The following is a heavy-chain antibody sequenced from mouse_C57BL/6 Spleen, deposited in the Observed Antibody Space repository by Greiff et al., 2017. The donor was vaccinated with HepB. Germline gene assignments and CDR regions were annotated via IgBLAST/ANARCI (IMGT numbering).Heavy chain of an antibody. Sequence: VMLVESGPGLVQPSQSLSITCTVSGFSLTSYGVHWVRQSPGKGLEWLGVIWSGGSTDYNAAFISRLSISKDNSKSQVFFKMNSLQADDTAIYYCARRRDYDEGDYYAMDYWGQGTSVTVSS. V-gene: IGHV2-2*01. CDR1: GFSLTSYG. D-gene: IGHD2-4*01. J-gene: IGHJ4*01. CDR2: IWSGGST. CDR3: ARRRDYDEGDYYAMDY.